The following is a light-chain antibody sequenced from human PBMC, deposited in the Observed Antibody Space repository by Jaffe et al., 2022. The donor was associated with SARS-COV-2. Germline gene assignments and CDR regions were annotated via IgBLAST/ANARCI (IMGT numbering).Light chain of an antibody. Sequence: QSVLTQPPSASGTPGQRVTISCSGSSSNIGTNYVYWYQQLPGTAPKLLIYRNTQRPSGVPDRFSGSKSGTSASLAISGLRSEDEADYYCSAWDDSLSAPVFGGGTKVTVL. CDR3: SAWDDSLSAPV. J-gene: IGLJ3*02. CDR2: RNT. V-gene: IGLV1-47*01. CDR1: SSNIGTNY.